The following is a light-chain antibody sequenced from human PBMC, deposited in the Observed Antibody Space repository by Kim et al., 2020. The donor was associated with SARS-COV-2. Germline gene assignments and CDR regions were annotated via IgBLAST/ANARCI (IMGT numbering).Light chain of an antibody. CDR2: AAS. Sequence: DIQMTQSPSSLSASVGDRVTITCRASESIINYLNWYQQKPGKAPRLLIYAASNLQSGVPSRFSGSGAGTDFTLTIGSLQPADFATYYCRQRYNTTPLTFGGGTKVDIK. CDR1: ESIINY. V-gene: IGKV1-39*01. CDR3: RQRYNTTPLT. J-gene: IGKJ4*01.